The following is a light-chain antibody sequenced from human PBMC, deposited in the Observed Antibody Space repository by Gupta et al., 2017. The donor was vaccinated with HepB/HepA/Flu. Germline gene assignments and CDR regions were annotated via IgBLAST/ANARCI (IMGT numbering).Light chain of an antibody. CDR2: AAS. J-gene: IGKJ3*01. CDR3: QQYGNSRDT. Sequence: VLTQSPGPRSLSPGERATLSCRATQSITSNFLAWYQQKPGQPPRLLIYAASTRATGIPDRFSGSGSGTDFTLTISRLEPEDFAVYYCQQYGNSRDTFGPGTEVEIK. V-gene: IGKV3-20*01. CDR1: QSITSNF.